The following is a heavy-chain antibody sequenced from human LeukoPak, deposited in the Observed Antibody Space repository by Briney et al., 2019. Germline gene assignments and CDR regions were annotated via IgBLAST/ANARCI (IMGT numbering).Heavy chain of an antibody. D-gene: IGHD4-17*01. CDR3: ARSPTVTTRPFDY. Sequence: GGSLRLSCAASGFTFSDYYMSWIRQAPGKGLEWVSYISSSGSTIYYADSVKGRFTISRDNAKNSLYLQMNSLRAEDTAVYYCARSPTVTTRPFDYWGHGTLVTVSS. V-gene: IGHV3-11*04. CDR1: GFTFSDYY. J-gene: IGHJ4*01. CDR2: ISSSGSTI.